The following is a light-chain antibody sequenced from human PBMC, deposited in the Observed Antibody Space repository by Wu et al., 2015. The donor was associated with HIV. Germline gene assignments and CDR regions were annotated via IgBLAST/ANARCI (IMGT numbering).Light chain of an antibody. Sequence: EIVLTQSPGTLSLSPGERATLSCRASQSVSSNSLAWYQRKPGQAPRLLMYGASSRATGIPDRFSGSGSGTDFTLTISRLEPEDFAVYYCQQYGSSPRTFGQGTKVEIK. CDR2: GAS. CDR1: QSVSSNS. J-gene: IGKJ1*01. V-gene: IGKV3-20*01. CDR3: QQYGSSPRT.